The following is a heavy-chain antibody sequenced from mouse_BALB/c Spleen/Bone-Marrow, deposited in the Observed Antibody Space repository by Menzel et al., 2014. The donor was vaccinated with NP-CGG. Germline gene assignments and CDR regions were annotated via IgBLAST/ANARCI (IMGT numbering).Heavy chain of an antibody. Sequence: EVQLQQSGPELVKTGASVKISCKASGYSFTGNFMNWVKQSHGKSLEWIGRINPYNGDTFYNQKFKGKATLTVDKSSSTAHMELLSLTSEDSAVFYCGTGGGNYGMDYWGQGTSVNVSS. D-gene: IGHD2-14*01. CDR1: GYSFTGNF. CDR2: INPYNGDT. CDR3: GTGGGNYGMDY. J-gene: IGHJ4*01. V-gene: IGHV1-37*01.